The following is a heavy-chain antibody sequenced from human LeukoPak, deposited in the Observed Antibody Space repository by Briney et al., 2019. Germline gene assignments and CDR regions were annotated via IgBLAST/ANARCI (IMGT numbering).Heavy chain of an antibody. CDR1: GFSFISYA. V-gene: IGHV3-23*01. D-gene: IGHD7-27*01. CDR3: AKDRLPMGAVDDTGDYFDY. CDR2: IGGRGGSK. J-gene: IGHJ4*02. Sequence: GGSLRPSCAMSGFSFISYAMTWVRQAPGKGLEWVSTIGGRGGSKYYADSVKGRFTISRDNSKGTMFLQMNSLSDADTAVYYCAKDRLPMGAVDDTGDYFDYWGQGTLVTVSS.